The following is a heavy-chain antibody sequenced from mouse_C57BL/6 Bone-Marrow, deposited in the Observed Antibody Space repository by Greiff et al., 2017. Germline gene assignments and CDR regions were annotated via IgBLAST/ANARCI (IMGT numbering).Heavy chain of an antibody. D-gene: IGHD2-2*01. Sequence: EVQLQESGPGLVKPSQSLSLTCSVTGYSITSGYYWNWIRQFPGNKLEWMGYISYDGSNNYNPSLKNRISITRDTSKNQFFLKLNSVTTEDTATYYCARDGYAFAYWGQGTLVTVSA. V-gene: IGHV3-6*01. CDR2: ISYDGSN. CDR3: ARDGYAFAY. J-gene: IGHJ3*01. CDR1: GYSITSGYY.